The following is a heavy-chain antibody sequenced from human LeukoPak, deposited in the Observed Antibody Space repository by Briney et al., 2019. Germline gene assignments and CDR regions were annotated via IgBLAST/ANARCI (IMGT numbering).Heavy chain of an antibody. Sequence: SETLSLTCTVSGGSISGYYWSWIRQPAGKGLEWIGRIYTSGSTNYNPSLKSRVTMSVDTSKNQFSPKLSSVTAADTAVYYCARESITIFAPMDVWGKGTTVTVSS. CDR3: ARESITIFAPMDV. CDR1: GGSISGYY. V-gene: IGHV4-4*07. D-gene: IGHD3-3*01. CDR2: IYTSGST. J-gene: IGHJ6*03.